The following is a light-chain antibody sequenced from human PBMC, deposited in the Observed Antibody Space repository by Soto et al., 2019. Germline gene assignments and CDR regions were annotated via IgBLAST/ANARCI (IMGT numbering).Light chain of an antibody. V-gene: IGKV1-39*01. J-gene: IGKJ2*01. CDR2: AAS. CDR3: QQSYTIPYT. CDR1: QSISTY. Sequence: DIQMTQSPSSLSASVGDRVTLTCRASQSISTYLNWYQQKPGKAPKLLIYAASSLQSGVPSRLSGSGSGTDFTFTISSPQPEDFATYYCQQSYTIPYTFGQGTKLEIK.